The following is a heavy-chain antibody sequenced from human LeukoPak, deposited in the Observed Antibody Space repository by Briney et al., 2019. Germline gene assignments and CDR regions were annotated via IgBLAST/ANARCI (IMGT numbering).Heavy chain of an antibody. D-gene: IGHD2-21*02. V-gene: IGHV3-21*01. J-gene: IGHJ5*02. CDR1: GFIFSSYS. Sequence: GGSLRLSCAASGFIFSSYSINWIRQAPGKGLEWVSSISSSSSYIYYADSVKGRFTISRDNAKNSLYLQMNSLRAEDTAVYYCARWLVVTATASNWFDPWGQGTLVTVSS. CDR3: ARWLVVTATASNWFDP. CDR2: ISSSSSYI.